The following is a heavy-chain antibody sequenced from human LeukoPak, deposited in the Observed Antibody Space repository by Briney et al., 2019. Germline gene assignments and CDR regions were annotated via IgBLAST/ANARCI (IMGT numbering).Heavy chain of an antibody. J-gene: IGHJ6*03. CDR1: GYTFTTHY. V-gene: IGHV1-46*01. CDR2: INPSGTTT. D-gene: IGHD3-10*01. CDR3: ARDIEPLYYYGSGSYSYYYYMDV. Sequence: ASVKVSCKASGYTFTTHYMHWVRQAPGQGLEWMGLINPSGTTTNYAQKFRGRVTMTRDLSTSTDYMELSSLRSDDTAVYFCARDIEPLYYYGSGSYSYYYYMDVWGKGTTVTISS.